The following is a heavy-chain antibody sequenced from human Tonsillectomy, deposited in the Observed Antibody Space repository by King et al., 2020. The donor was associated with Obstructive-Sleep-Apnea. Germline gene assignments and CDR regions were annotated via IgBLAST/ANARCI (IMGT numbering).Heavy chain of an antibody. J-gene: IGHJ4*02. V-gene: IGHV3-21*01. CDR3: AGESDDSSGDDY. CDR1: GFTFSSYS. CDR2: ISSSSSYI. D-gene: IGHD3-22*01. Sequence: VQLVESGGGLVKPGGSLRLSCAASGFTFSSYSMHWVRQAPGKGLEWVSSISSSSSYIYYADSVKGRFTISRDNAKNSLYLQMNSLRAEDTAVYYCAGESDDSSGDDYWGQGTLVTVSS.